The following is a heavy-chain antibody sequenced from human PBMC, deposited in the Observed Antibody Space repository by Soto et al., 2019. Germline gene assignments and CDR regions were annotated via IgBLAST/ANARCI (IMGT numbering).Heavy chain of an antibody. Sequence: LSETLSLTCTVSGGSISSGGYYWSWIRQHPGKGLEWIGYIYYSGSTYYNPSLKSRVTISVDTSKNQFSLKLSSVTAADTAVYYCAREGLRYFDWLLDYWGQGTLVTVSS. V-gene: IGHV4-31*03. CDR3: AREGLRYFDWLLDY. CDR1: GGSISSGGYY. CDR2: IYYSGST. J-gene: IGHJ4*02. D-gene: IGHD3-9*01.